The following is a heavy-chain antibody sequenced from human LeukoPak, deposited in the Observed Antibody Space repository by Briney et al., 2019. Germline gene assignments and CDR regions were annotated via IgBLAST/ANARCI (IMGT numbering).Heavy chain of an antibody. D-gene: IGHD3-22*01. Sequence: SETLSLTCTVSGGSISSSSYYWGWIRQPPGKGLEWIGSIYYSGSTYYNPSLKSRVTISVDTSKNQFSLKLSSVTAADTAVYYCARVRDSSGYFHWYFDLWGRGTLVTVSS. J-gene: IGHJ2*01. CDR3: ARVRDSSGYFHWYFDL. CDR2: IYYSGST. CDR1: GGSISSSSYY. V-gene: IGHV4-39*07.